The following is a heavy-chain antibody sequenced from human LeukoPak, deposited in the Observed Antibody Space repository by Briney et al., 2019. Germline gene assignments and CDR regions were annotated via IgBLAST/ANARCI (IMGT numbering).Heavy chain of an antibody. Sequence: GGSLRLSCAASGFTFSSYSMNWVRQAPGKGLEWVSSISSSSSYIYYADSVKGRFTISRDNSKNTLYLQMNSLRAEDTAVYYCARDLCGGDCFVAWPLIYYGMDVWGQGTTVTVSS. CDR1: GFTFSSYS. CDR2: ISSSSSYI. V-gene: IGHV3-21*01. J-gene: IGHJ6*02. CDR3: ARDLCGGDCFVAWPLIYYGMDV. D-gene: IGHD2-21*02.